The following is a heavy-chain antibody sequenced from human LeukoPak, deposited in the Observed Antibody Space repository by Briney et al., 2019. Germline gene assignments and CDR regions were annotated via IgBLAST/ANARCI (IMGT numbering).Heavy chain of an antibody. D-gene: IGHD1-26*01. V-gene: IGHV3-30*18. CDR3: AKETGRWELE. CDR2: ISNDGSNK. J-gene: IGHJ4*02. CDR1: GFTLSSYG. Sequence: GGSLRLSCAASGFTLSSYGIHWVRQAPGKGLEWVAVISNDGSNKFYADSVKGRFTISRDNSKNTLYLQMNSLRAEDTAFYYCAKETGRWELEWGQGTLVTVSS.